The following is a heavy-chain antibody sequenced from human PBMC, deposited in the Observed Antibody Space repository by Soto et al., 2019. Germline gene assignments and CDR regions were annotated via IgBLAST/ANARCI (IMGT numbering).Heavy chain of an antibody. Sequence: QVQRVQSGAEVKKPGSSVKVSCKASGGTFSSYTISWVRQAPGQGLEWMGRIIPILGIANNAQKFQGRVTITADKSTSTAYMELSSLRYEDTAVYYCAMEYCSSTSCYRDYWGQGTLVTVSS. V-gene: IGHV1-69*02. CDR2: IIPILGIA. CDR3: AMEYCSSTSCYRDY. J-gene: IGHJ4*02. D-gene: IGHD2-2*02. CDR1: GGTFSSYT.